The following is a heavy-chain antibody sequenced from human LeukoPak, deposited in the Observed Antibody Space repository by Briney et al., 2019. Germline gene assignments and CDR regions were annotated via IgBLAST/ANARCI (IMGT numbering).Heavy chain of an antibody. CDR3: ARGRGTMIVVADFDY. V-gene: IGHV3-21*01. D-gene: IGHD3-22*01. J-gene: IGHJ4*02. CDR1: GFTFSSYS. Sequence: KSGGSLRLSCAASGFTFSSYSMNWVRQAPGKGLEWVSSISSSSSYIYYADSVKGRFTISRDNAKNSLYLQMNSLRDEDTAVYYCARGRGTMIVVADFDYWGQGTLVTVSS. CDR2: ISSSSSYI.